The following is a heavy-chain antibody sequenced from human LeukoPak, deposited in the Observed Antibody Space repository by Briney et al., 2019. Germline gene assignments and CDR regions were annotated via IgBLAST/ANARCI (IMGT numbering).Heavy chain of an antibody. J-gene: IGHJ6*03. CDR2: IKQDGSEK. CDR1: GFTFSSYW. V-gene: IGHV3-7*01. CDR3: ARQYYYGSGSYYYYYMDV. Sequence: GGSLRLSSAASGFTFSSYWMSWVRQAPGKGLEWVANIKQDGSEKYYVDSVKGRFTISRDNAKNSLYLQMNSLRAEDTAVYYCARQYYYGSGSYYYYYMDVWGKGTTVTISS. D-gene: IGHD3-10*01.